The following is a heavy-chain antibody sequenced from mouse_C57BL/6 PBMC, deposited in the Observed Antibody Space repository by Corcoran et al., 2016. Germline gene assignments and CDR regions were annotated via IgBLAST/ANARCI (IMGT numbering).Heavy chain of an antibody. CDR3: ARSYGSYDYDEGYAMDY. Sequence: QVQLQQSGPELVKPGASVKISCKASGYSFTSYYIHWVKQRPGQGLEWIGWIYPGSGNTKYNEKFKGKATLTADTSSSTAYMQLSSLTSEDSAVYYCARSYGSYDYDEGYAMDYWGQGTSVTVSS. V-gene: IGHV1-66*01. J-gene: IGHJ4*01. CDR2: IYPGSGNT. D-gene: IGHD2-4*01. CDR1: GYSFTSYY.